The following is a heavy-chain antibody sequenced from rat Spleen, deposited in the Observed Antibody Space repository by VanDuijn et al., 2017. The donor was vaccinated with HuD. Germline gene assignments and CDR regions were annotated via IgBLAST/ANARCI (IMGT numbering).Heavy chain of an antibody. D-gene: IGHD1-6*01. V-gene: IGHV5-7*01. Sequence: EVQLVESGGGLVQPGRSLKLSCAASGFTFSDHNMAWVRQAPKKGLEWVATISYDGSSIYYRDSVKGRFTISRDNAKSTLYLQMDSLRSEDTATYYCPRDRAYTADYYYRWFAYWGQGTLVTVSS. J-gene: IGHJ3*01. CDR1: GFTFSDHN. CDR3: PRDRAYTADYYYRWFAY. CDR2: ISYDGSSI.